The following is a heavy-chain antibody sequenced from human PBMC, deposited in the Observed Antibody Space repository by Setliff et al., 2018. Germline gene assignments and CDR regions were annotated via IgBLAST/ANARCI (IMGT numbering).Heavy chain of an antibody. Sequence: SETLSLTCNVSGGSISIRGYYWVWIRQTPGKGLEWIGSIYYSGSTYFHPSLKSRATISVDASKNQLSLKVYSTTAADTAVYYCARGYTGSLGYWGQGTLVTVSS. CDR2: IYYSGST. J-gene: IGHJ4*02. CDR3: ARGYTGSLGY. V-gene: IGHV4-39*07. D-gene: IGHD3-10*01. CDR1: GGSISIRGYY.